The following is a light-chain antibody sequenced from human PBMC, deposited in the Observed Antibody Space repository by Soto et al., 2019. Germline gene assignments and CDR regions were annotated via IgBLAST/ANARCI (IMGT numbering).Light chain of an antibody. V-gene: IGKV3-11*01. CDR2: DAS. Sequence: EIVFTQSPATLSLSPGERATLSCRASQSVSSYLAWYQQKPGQAPRLLIYDASNRATGIPARFSGSWSGTDFTLTISSLEPEDFAVYYCQQRSNWPPWTLGQGTKVDIK. CDR1: QSVSSY. CDR3: QQRSNWPPWT. J-gene: IGKJ1*01.